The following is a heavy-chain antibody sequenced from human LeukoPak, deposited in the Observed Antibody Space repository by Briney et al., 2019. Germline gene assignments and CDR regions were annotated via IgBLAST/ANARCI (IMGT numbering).Heavy chain of an antibody. J-gene: IGHJ6*04. Sequence: HGESLKISCKVSGYSFPTYWINWVRRMPGRGLEWMGKIDPADSHTDYNPSFQGHVTMSVDKSISTAYLQWSGLKASDTAIYYCARTGYTSSWPYGMDVWGKGTTVTVSS. CDR3: ARTGYTSSWPYGMDV. V-gene: IGHV5-10-1*01. CDR2: IDPADSHT. D-gene: IGHD6-13*01. CDR1: GYSFPTYW.